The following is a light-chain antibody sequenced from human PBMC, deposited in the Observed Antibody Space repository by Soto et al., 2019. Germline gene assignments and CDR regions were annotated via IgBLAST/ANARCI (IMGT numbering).Light chain of an antibody. Sequence: EIVLTQSPATLSLSPGERATLSCRASQSVSSYLAWYQQKPGQAPRLLIYDASNRATGIPARFSGSGSGTDVTLTINSLEPEAFAVYYCQQRSNWPRFTFGTGTKVDIK. J-gene: IGKJ3*01. CDR1: QSVSSY. CDR3: QQRSNWPRFT. V-gene: IGKV3-11*01. CDR2: DAS.